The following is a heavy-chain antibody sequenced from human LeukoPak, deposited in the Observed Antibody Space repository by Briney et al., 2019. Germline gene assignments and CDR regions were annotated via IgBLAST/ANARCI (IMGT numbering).Heavy chain of an antibody. CDR2: INHSGST. CDR1: GGSISSYY. J-gene: IGHJ3*02. CDR3: ARFWSNYDILTGYYVDAFDI. V-gene: IGHV4-34*01. D-gene: IGHD3-9*01. Sequence: SETLSLTCTVSGGSISSYYWSWIRQPPGKGLEWIGEINHSGSTNYNPSLKSRVTISVDTSKNQFSLKLSSVTAADTAVYYCARFWSNYDILTGYYVDAFDIWGQGTMVTVSS.